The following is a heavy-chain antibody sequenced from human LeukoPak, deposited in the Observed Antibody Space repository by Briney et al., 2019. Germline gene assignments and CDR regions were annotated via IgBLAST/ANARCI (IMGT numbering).Heavy chain of an antibody. CDR2: IKSKTDGGTT. D-gene: IGHD3-10*01. CDR1: GFTFNNYG. CDR3: TLPWGSGSYYDY. V-gene: IGHV3-15*01. J-gene: IGHJ4*02. Sequence: GGCLRLSCAASGFTFNNYGMSWVRQAPGKGLEWVGHIKSKTDGGTTDYAAPVKGRFTISRDDSQNTLFLQMNSLKTEDTAVYYCTLPWGSGSYYDYWGQGTLVTDSS.